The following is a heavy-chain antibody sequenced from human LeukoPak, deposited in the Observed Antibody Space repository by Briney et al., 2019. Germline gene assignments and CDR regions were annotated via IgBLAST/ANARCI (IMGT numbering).Heavy chain of an antibody. CDR3: ARTPDHYYDSSGYYSSPFDY. CDR2: IYTSGST. J-gene: IGHJ4*02. Sequence: SETLSVTCTVTGGSISSYYWSCIRQPAGEGLEWVGRIYTSGSTNYNPSLKSRVTMSVDTYKNQFSLKLSSVTAAGTAVYYCARTPDHYYDSSGYYSSPFDYWGQGTLATASS. V-gene: IGHV4-4*07. CDR1: GGSISSYY. D-gene: IGHD3-22*01.